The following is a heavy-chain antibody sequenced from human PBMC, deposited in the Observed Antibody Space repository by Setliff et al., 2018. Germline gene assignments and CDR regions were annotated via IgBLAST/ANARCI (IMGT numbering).Heavy chain of an antibody. J-gene: IGHJ5*02. CDR3: AKVKKQLIRGSGLDL. CDR1: GFNFGSYG. D-gene: IGHD3-10*01. Sequence: GSLRLSCAASGFNFGSYGMHWVHQAPGKGLEWVAFIRFDGTTKYYADSVKGRFTISRDNSQNTLYLQMDSLRPEDTAVYYCAKVKKQLIRGSGLDLWGQGTLVTVSS. CDR2: IRFDGTTK. V-gene: IGHV3-30*02.